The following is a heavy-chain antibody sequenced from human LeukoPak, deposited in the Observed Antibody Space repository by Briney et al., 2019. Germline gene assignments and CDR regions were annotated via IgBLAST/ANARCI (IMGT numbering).Heavy chain of an antibody. Sequence: PSETLSLTCAVYGASLNGHYWSWIRQPPGKGLEWIGEGSDVGGTKYNPSLKSRVTISADTSKNQFSLKLSSVTAADTAVYYCARSPNTMVRVDYWGQGTLVTVSP. CDR1: GASLNGHY. D-gene: IGHD3-10*01. CDR3: ARSPNTMVRVDY. V-gene: IGHV4-34*01. CDR2: GSDVGGT. J-gene: IGHJ4*02.